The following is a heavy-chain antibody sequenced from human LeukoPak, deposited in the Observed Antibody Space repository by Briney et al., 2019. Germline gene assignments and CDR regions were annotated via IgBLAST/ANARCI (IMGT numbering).Heavy chain of an antibody. CDR3: ARDGPNFGGEAHYGMDV. CDR1: GYTFTSYY. V-gene: IGHV1-46*01. J-gene: IGHJ6*02. CDR2: INLSGGST. Sequence: ASVKVSCKASGYTFTSYYMHWVRQAPGQGLEWMGIINLSGGSTSYAQKFQGRVTMTRDTSTSTVYMELSSLRSEDTAVYYCARDGPNFGGEAHYGMDVWGQGTTVTVSS. D-gene: IGHD3-16*01.